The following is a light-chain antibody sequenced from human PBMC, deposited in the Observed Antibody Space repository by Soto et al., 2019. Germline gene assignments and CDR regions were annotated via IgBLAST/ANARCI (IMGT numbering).Light chain of an antibody. CDR2: WAS. V-gene: IGKV4-1*01. J-gene: IGKJ1*01. Sequence: DIVMTQSPDSLAVSLGERATINCESSQSVLSISNNKNYLAWYQQKPGQPPKLLIDWASTRESGVPDRFSGXXXXXXXXXXXXSLQAEDVAVYYCQQYFSTPPTFGQGTKVEIK. CDR1: QSVLSISNNKNY. CDR3: QQYFSTPPT.